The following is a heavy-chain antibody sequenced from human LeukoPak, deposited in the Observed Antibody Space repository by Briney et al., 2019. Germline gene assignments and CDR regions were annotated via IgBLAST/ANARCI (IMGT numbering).Heavy chain of an antibody. J-gene: IGHJ6*02. CDR1: GFTFSSYS. CDR3: AKGRGPYYYYGMDV. CDR2: ISSSSSYI. D-gene: IGHD5-12*01. Sequence: GGSLRLSCAASGFTFSSYSMNWVRQAPGKGLEWVSSISSSSSYIYYADSVKGRFTISRDNAKNSLYLQMNSLRAEDTAVYYCAKGRGPYYYYGMDVWGQGTTVTVSS. V-gene: IGHV3-21*01.